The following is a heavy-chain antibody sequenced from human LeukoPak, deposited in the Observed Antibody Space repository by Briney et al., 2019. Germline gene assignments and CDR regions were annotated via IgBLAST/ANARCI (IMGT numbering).Heavy chain of an antibody. V-gene: IGHV1-69*05. CDR3: ARDGLGDSRGYYSRWFYP. Sequence: SVKLSCKASGVTFSSYAISWVRQAPGQALEWMGGVIPIFGTANYAKKFQARVTITTDESPSTTNMYLPSLRSEDTAVYYCARDGLGDSRGYYSRWFYPWGQGTLVTVSS. CDR2: VIPIFGTA. CDR1: GVTFSSYA. D-gene: IGHD3-22*01. J-gene: IGHJ5*02.